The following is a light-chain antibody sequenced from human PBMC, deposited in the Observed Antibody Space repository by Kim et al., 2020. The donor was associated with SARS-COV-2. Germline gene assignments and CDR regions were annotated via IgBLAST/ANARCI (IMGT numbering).Light chain of an antibody. CDR3: QMYNDWPQ. J-gene: IGKJ2*01. CDR2: DAS. Sequence: LTVAAGKRVTLSCRASQTIGSKLAWYQHKPGQPPRLLIFDASTRATGIPASFSGSGSGTEFTLTISSLQSEDFAVYFCQMYNDWPQFGQGTKLEIK. V-gene: IGKV3D-15*01. CDR1: QTIGSK.